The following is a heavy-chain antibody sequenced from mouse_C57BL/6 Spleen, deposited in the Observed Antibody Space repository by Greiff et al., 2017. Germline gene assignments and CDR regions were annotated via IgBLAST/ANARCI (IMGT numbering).Heavy chain of an antibody. CDR2: ISDGGSYT. CDR1: GFTFSSYA. D-gene: IGHD1-1*01. J-gene: IGHJ2*01. V-gene: IGHV5-4*01. CDR3: ARGGGSSLYYFDY. Sequence: EVQRVESGGGLVKPGGSLKLSCAASGFTFSSYAMSWVRQTPEKRLEWVATISDGGSYTYYPDNVKGRFTISRDNAKNNLYLQMSHLKSEDTAMYYCARGGGSSLYYFDYWGQGTTLTVSS.